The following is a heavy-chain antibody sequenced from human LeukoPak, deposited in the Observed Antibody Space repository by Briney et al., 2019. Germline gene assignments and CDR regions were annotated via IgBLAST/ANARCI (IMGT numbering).Heavy chain of an antibody. CDR1: GFTFNTFS. CDR2: ISSRGETI. Sequence: GGSLRLSCAASGFTFNTFSMNWVRQAPGKGLEWVSYISSRGETIYYADSVRGRFTISRDNAQNSLYLQMNSLRAEDTAVYYCTRDVGGDYDYVWGPADYWGQGTLVTVSS. V-gene: IGHV3-48*04. D-gene: IGHD3-16*01. J-gene: IGHJ4*02. CDR3: TRDVGGDYDYVWGPADY.